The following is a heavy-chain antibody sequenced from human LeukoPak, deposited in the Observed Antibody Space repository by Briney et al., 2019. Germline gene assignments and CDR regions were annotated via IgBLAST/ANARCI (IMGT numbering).Heavy chain of an antibody. V-gene: IGHV3-23*01. CDR3: AKGGGWLYYFDY. CDR2: ISDSGGST. D-gene: IGHD6-19*01. Sequence: GGSLRLSCAASGFPFSIFAMNWVRQAPGKGLEWVAAISDSGGSTYYADSVKGRFTISRGNSRNTLYLQMNSLRAEDTALYYCAKGGGWLYYFDYWGQGTLVTVSS. J-gene: IGHJ4*02. CDR1: GFPFSIFA.